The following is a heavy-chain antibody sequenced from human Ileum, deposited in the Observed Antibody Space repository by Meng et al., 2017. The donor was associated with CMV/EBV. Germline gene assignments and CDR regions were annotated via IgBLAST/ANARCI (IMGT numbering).Heavy chain of an antibody. J-gene: IGHJ4*02. CDR1: GFSFSSYW. D-gene: IGHD3-16*01. CDR3: ARETRGIPHDY. CDR2: IKEIGSEK. V-gene: IGHV3-7*01. Sequence: GESLKISCAASGFSFSSYWMSWVRQAPGKGLEWVANIKEIGSEKYYVDSVKGRFTISRDNAKNSLYLQKNSLRAEDTAVYYCARETRGIPHDYWGQGTLVTVSS.